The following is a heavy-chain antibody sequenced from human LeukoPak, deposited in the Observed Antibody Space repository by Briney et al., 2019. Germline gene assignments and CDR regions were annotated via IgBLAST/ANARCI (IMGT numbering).Heavy chain of an antibody. CDR2: INYSGST. J-gene: IGHJ6*02. Sequence: SETLSLTCTVSGGSISSYYWSWIRQPPGKGLEWIGYINYSGSTNYNPSLKSRVTISVDTSKNQFSLKLSSVTAADTAVYYCASSPRRFCYYYGMDVWGQGTTVTVSS. CDR1: GGSISSYY. CDR3: ASSPRRFCYYYGMDV. V-gene: IGHV4-59*08.